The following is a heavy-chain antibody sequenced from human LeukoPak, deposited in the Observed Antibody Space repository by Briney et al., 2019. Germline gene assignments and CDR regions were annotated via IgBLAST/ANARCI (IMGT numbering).Heavy chain of an antibody. D-gene: IGHD1-26*01. J-gene: IGHJ5*02. CDR2: IYHSGST. CDR1: GGSISSGGYS. CDR3: ARAPGSRFDP. Sequence: PSETLSLTCAVSGGSISSGGYSWSWIRQPPGKGLEWIGYIYHSGSTYYNPSLKSRVTISVDRSKNQFSRKLSSVTAADTAVYYCARAPGSRFDPWGQGTLVTVSS. V-gene: IGHV4-30-2*01.